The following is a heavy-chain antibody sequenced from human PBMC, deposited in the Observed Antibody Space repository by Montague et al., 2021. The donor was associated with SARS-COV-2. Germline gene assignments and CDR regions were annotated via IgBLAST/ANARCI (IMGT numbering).Heavy chain of an antibody. CDR3: VRERECSGGSCYGPDDDAFDI. V-gene: IGHV4-34*01. Sequence: SETLSLTCAVYGGSFNGYYWNWNRQPPGKGLEWIGEISDIGSTTYNPSLESRLTTSVDRSKNQFSLRLTSVTAADTAVYYCVRERECSGGSCYGPDDDAFDIWGQGTMVTVSS. CDR1: GGSFNGYY. J-gene: IGHJ3*02. D-gene: IGHD2-15*01. CDR2: ISDIGST.